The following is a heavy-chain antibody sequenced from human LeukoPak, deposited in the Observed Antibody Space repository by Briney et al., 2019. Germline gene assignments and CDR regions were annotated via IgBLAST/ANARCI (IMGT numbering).Heavy chain of an antibody. J-gene: IGHJ6*03. Sequence: ASVKVSCKASGYTFTSYYMHWVRQAPGQGLEWMGIINPSGGSTSYAQKFQGRVTMTRDMSTSTVYMGLSSLRSEDTAVYYCARVSVDTAMVGGRYYYYYMDVWGKGTTVTVSS. V-gene: IGHV1-46*01. CDR3: ARVSVDTAMVGGRYYYYYMDV. D-gene: IGHD5-18*01. CDR2: INPSGGST. CDR1: GYTFTSYY.